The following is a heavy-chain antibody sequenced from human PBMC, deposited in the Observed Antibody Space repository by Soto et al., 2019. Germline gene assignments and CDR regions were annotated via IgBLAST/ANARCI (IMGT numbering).Heavy chain of an antibody. CDR2: ITPTSRAI. CDR3: AKRSSSSTFDY. D-gene: IGHD6-6*01. Sequence: GGSLRLSCEASGFPFSFYSMNWVRQAPGKGLEWIAYITPTSRAINYADSVKGRFTISRDNSKNTLYLQMNSLRAEDTAVYYCAKRSSSSTFDYWGQGTLVTVSS. J-gene: IGHJ4*02. CDR1: GFPFSFYS. V-gene: IGHV3-48*01.